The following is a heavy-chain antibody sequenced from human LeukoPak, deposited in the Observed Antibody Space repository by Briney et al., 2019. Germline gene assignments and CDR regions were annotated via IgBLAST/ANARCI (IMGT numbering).Heavy chain of an antibody. CDR1: GYTFTSYY. J-gene: IGHJ3*02. V-gene: IGHV1-2*02. Sequence: ASVKVSCKASGYTFTSYYIHWVRQAPGQGLEWMGWINPNSGGTNYAQKFQGRVTMTRDTSISTAYMELSRLRSDDTAVYYCARDRTYYYGSGSYVVDAFDIWGQGTMVTVSS. D-gene: IGHD3-10*01. CDR2: INPNSGGT. CDR3: ARDRTYYYGSGSYVVDAFDI.